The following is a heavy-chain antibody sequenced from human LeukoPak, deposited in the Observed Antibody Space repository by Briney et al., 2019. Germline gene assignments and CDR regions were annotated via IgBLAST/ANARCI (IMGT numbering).Heavy chain of an antibody. J-gene: IGHJ4*02. V-gene: IGHV1-18*01. CDR1: GYTFTSYG. D-gene: IGHD3-10*01. CDR2: ISAYNGNT. Sequence: ASVKVSCKASGYTFTSYGINWVRQAPGQGLEWMGWISAYNGNTNYAQKLQGRVTMTRDTSTSTVYMELSSLRSEDTAVYYCARGEYYYGSGSYLGHWGQGTLVTVSS. CDR3: ARGEYYYGSGSYLGH.